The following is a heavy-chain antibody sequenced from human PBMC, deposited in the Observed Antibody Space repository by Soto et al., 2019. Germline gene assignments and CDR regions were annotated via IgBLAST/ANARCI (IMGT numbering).Heavy chain of an antibody. Sequence: SQTLSLTCAISGDSVSGNIAAWNWIRQSPSRGLEWLGRTYYGSKWYSDYAVSVKSRITINPDTSKNKFSLQLNSVTPEDTAVYYCAISYSVAGSQYNWFDPWGQGTLVTVSS. J-gene: IGHJ5*02. CDR3: AISYSVAGSQYNWFDP. D-gene: IGHD6-19*01. V-gene: IGHV6-1*01. CDR1: GDSVSGNIAA. CDR2: TYYGSKWYS.